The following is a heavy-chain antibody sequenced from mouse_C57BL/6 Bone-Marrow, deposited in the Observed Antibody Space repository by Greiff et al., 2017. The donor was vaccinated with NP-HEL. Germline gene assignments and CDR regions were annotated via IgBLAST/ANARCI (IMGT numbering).Heavy chain of an antibody. V-gene: IGHV2-9-1*01. CDR2: IWTGGGT. J-gene: IGHJ3*01. CDR3: ARPYGTQEAWFAY. D-gene: IGHD1-1*01. Sequence: VKLVESGPGLVAPSQSLSITCTVSGFSLTSYAISWVRQPPGKGLEWLGVIWTGGGTNYTSAPKSRLSISKDNSKSQVFLKMNSLQTDDTARYYCARPYGTQEAWFAYWGQGTLVTVSA. CDR1: GFSLTSYA.